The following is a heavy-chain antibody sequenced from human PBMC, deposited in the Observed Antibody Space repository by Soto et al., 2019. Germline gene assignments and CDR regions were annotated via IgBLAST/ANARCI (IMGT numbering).Heavy chain of an antibody. J-gene: IGHJ5*02. Sequence: SETLSLTCAVYGGSFSGYYWSWIRQPPGKGLEWIGEINHSGSTNYNPSLKSRVTISVDTSKNQFSLKLSSVTAADTAVYYCARKEGWLVPAAIRNWFDPWGQGTLVTV. D-gene: IGHD2-2*02. CDR3: ARKEGWLVPAAIRNWFDP. V-gene: IGHV4-34*01. CDR1: GGSFSGYY. CDR2: INHSGST.